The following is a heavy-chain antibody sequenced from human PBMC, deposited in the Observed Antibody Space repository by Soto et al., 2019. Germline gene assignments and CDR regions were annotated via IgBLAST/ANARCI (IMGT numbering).Heavy chain of an antibody. CDR1: GYTFTGYY. D-gene: IGHD3-22*01. V-gene: IGHV1-69*13. Sequence: SVKVSCKASGYTFTGYYIHWVRQAPGQGLEWMGGITPMFGKPNYAQKFQGRVTITADESTSTGYMELRSLRSDDTAVYYCARDGALYDSSAYYFLYWGQGTLVTVSS. CDR3: ARDGALYDSSAYYFLY. CDR2: ITPMFGKP. J-gene: IGHJ4*02.